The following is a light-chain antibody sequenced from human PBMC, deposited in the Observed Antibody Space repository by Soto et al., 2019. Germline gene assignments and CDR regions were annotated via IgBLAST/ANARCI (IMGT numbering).Light chain of an antibody. CDR3: QQYNSYPST. CDR2: KAS. V-gene: IGKV1-5*03. J-gene: IGKJ2*01. Sequence: DNQMTQSPSTLSASLGDRVTITCRASQSIGSWLAWYKQTPGEAPKLLIYKASSLESGVPSRFSGSGSGTEFTLTISSLQPDEFATYYWQQYNSYPSTFGQGTKLDIK. CDR1: QSIGSW.